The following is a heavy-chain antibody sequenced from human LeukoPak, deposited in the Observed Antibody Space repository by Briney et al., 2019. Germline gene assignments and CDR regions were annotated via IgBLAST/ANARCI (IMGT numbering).Heavy chain of an antibody. Sequence: PGGSLRLSCAASGFTFDFYWMSWVRQAPGKGLEWVANIKQDGSEEYYVDSVKGRFTISRDNAKNSLYLQMNSLRAEDTAVYYCATSSLYHDSSGYFGRWGQGTLVTASS. CDR1: GFTFDFYW. CDR3: ATSSLYHDSSGYFGR. CDR2: IKQDGSEE. D-gene: IGHD3-22*01. V-gene: IGHV3-7*01. J-gene: IGHJ4*02.